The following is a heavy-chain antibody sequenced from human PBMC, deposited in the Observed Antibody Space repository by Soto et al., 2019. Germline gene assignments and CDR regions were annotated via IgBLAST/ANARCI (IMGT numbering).Heavy chain of an antibody. CDR2: IGRDGNAI. D-gene: IGHD1-1*01. Sequence: GGSLRLSCAASGFIFSDYYMSWIRQAPGKGLEWLAYIGRDGNAIFYAVSVNGRFTISRDNAKNSLFLQMDDLRAEDTAMFFCARGAEMSSLTKWFDPWGEGTLVTVSS. J-gene: IGHJ5*02. V-gene: IGHV3-11*01. CDR1: GFIFSDYY. CDR3: ARGAEMSSLTKWFDP.